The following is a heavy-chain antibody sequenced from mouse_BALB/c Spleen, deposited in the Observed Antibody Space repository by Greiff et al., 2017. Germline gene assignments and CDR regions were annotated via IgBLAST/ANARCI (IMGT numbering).Heavy chain of an antibody. CDR3: ARDGTGY. CDR1: GYTFTSYW. Sequence: QVHVKQSGAELARPGASVKLSCKASGYTFTSYWMQWVKQRPGQGLEWIGAIYPGDGDTRYTQKFKGKATLTADKSSSTAYMQLSSLASEDSAVYYCARDGTGYWGQGTTLTVSS. CDR2: IYPGDGDT. D-gene: IGHD4-1*01. J-gene: IGHJ2*01. V-gene: IGHV1-87*01.